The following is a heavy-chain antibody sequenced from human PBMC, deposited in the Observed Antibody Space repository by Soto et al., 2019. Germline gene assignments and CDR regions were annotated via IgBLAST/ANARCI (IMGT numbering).Heavy chain of an antibody. CDR1: GYSFTSYW. CDR3: ARERGSGSYYPQYYYYGMDV. D-gene: IGHD3-10*01. Sequence: PGESLKISCKGSGYSFTSYWIGWVRQMPGKGLEWMGIIYPGDSDTRYSPSFQGQVTISADKSISTAYLQWSSLKASDTAMYYCARERGSGSYYPQYYYYGMDVSGQGTTVTLSS. J-gene: IGHJ6*02. CDR2: IYPGDSDT. V-gene: IGHV5-51*01.